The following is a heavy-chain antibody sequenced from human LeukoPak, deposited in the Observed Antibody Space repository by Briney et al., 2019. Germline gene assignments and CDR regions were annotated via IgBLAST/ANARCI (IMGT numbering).Heavy chain of an antibody. CDR3: TRVGATFLDY. CDR1: GVTFSGSA. V-gene: IGHV3-73*01. J-gene: IGHJ4*02. Sequence: GGSLRLSCAASGVTFSGSAMHWVCHASGKGLEWDGRIRSKANSYATAYAASVKGRLTISRDDSKNTAYLQMNSLKTEDTAVYYCTRVGATFLDYWGQGTLVTVSS. CDR2: IRSKANSYAT. D-gene: IGHD1-26*01.